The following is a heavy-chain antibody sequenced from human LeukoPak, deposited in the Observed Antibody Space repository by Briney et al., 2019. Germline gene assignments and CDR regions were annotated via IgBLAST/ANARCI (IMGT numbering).Heavy chain of an antibody. Sequence: ESGPTLVKPTQTLTLTCTFTGFSLSTSGVGVDWIRQPPGKALEWLARIYYDDDKRYNPSLKNRLTVTKDTSRNQVVLTMTNMDPLDTATYYCAHRRQYSNYCFDYWGQGTLVTVSS. CDR3: AHRRQYSNYCFDY. CDR1: GFSLSTSGVG. CDR2: IYYDDDK. J-gene: IGHJ4*02. D-gene: IGHD4-11*01. V-gene: IGHV2-5*02.